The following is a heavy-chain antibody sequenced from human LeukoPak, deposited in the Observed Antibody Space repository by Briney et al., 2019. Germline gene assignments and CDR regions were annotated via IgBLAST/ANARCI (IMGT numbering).Heavy chain of an antibody. V-gene: IGHV3-9*03. CDR3: AKGTYYDFWSGYSFDP. CDR1: GFTFDNYA. CDR2: ISWNSGNV. D-gene: IGHD3-3*01. Sequence: GGSLRLSCAASGFTFDNYAMHWVRQAPGKGLEWVSGISWNSGNVGYADSVKGRFTISRDNAKKSLYLQMNSLRAEDMALYYCAKGTYYDFWSGYSFDPWGQGTLVTASS. J-gene: IGHJ5*02.